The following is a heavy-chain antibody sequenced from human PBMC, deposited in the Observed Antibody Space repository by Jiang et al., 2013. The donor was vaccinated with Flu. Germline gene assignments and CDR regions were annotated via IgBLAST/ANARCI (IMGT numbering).Heavy chain of an antibody. V-gene: IGHV1-69*01. CDR2: IIPIFGTA. CDR3: ARDSEVSGAYCGGDCYSGWNY. J-gene: IGHJ4*02. D-gene: IGHD2-21*02. Sequence: KKPGSSVKVSCKASGGTFSSYAISWVRQAPGQGLEWMGGIIPIFGTANYAQKFQGRVTITADESTSTAYMELSSLRSEDTAVYYCARDSEVSGAYCGGDCYSGWNYWGQGTLVTVSS. CDR1: GGTFSSYA.